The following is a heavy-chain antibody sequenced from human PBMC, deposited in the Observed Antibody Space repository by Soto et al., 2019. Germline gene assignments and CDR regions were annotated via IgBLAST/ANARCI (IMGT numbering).Heavy chain of an antibody. CDR2: IYYSGST. CDR1: GGSISSYY. J-gene: IGHJ6*02. CDR3: ARVRRAAHPWRLKSTNYYYGMDV. Sequence: SETLSLTCTASGGSISSYYWSWIRQPPGKGLEWIGYIYYSGSTNYNPTLKSRVTISVDTSKNQFSLKLSSVTAADTAVYYCARVRRAAHPWRLKSTNYYYGMDVWGQGTTVTVSS. D-gene: IGHD5-12*01. V-gene: IGHV4-59*01.